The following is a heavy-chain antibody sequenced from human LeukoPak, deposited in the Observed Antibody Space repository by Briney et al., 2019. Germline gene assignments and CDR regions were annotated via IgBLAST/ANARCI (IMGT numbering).Heavy chain of an antibody. CDR1: GYTFTGYY. D-gene: IGHD1-26*01. J-gene: IGHJ3*02. CDR2: INPNSGGT. CDR3: ARIWSPRSSGPDAFDI. Sequence: ASVKVSCKASGYTFTGYYMHWVRQAPGQGLEWMGWINPNSGGTNYAQKFQGRVTLTRDTSISTAYMELSRLRSDDTAVYYCARIWSPRSSGPDAFDIWGQGTMVTVSS. V-gene: IGHV1-2*02.